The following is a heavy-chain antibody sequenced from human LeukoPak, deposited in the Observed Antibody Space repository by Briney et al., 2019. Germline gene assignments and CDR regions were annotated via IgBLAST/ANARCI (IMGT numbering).Heavy chain of an antibody. V-gene: IGHV3-74*01. CDR1: GFTFSSYW. Sequence: GGSLRLSCAASGFTFSSYWMHWVRQAPGKGLVWVSRINRDGSSTNYADSVKGRFTISRVNAKNTPYLQMNSLRGEDTAVYYCARASTPYYYDSSGSFDYWGQGTLVTVSS. CDR3: ARASTPYYYDSSGSFDY. D-gene: IGHD3-22*01. J-gene: IGHJ4*02. CDR2: INRDGSST.